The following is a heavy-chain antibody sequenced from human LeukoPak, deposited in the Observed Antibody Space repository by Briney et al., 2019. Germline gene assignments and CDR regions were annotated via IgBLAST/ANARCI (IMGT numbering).Heavy chain of an antibody. CDR1: GFTFDDYA. Sequence: GGSLRLSCAASGFTFDDYAMHWVRQAPGKGLEWVSGISWNSGSIGYADSVKGRFTISRDNAKNSLYLQMNSLRAEDTALYYCAKDMASGIAAAGATDYWGQGTLVTVSS. J-gene: IGHJ4*02. V-gene: IGHV3-9*01. D-gene: IGHD6-13*01. CDR2: ISWNSGSI. CDR3: AKDMASGIAAAGATDY.